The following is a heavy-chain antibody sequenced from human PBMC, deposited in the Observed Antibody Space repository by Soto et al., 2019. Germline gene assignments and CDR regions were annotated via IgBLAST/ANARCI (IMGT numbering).Heavy chain of an antibody. CDR1: GFTSTDYA. V-gene: IGHV3-9*02. CDR3: LKETSPGRLDH. CDR2: IFWNSDRI. D-gene: IGHD2-2*01. Sequence: EVQLVESGGGLVQPGRSLRLSCAASGFTSTDYAMHWNRQVPGKGLEWVSGIFWNSDRIDYAGSVKGRFTISRDNAMNSLYLQMSSLRPEDSALYYSLKETSPGRLDHWGQGTLVNVSS. J-gene: IGHJ4*02.